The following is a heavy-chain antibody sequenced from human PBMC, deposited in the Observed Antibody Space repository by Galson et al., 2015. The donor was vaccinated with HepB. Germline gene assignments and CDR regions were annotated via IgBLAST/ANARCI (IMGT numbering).Heavy chain of an antibody. J-gene: IGHJ4*02. Sequence: CAISGDSVSSNSATWNWIRQSPSRGLEWLGRTYYRSKWFYDYALSVRSRITINPDTSKNQFSLQLNSVSPEDTAVYYCARGAYYDNWGRGTLVTVSP. V-gene: IGHV6-1*01. CDR3: ARGAYYDN. CDR1: GDSVSSNSAT. CDR2: TYYRSKWFY.